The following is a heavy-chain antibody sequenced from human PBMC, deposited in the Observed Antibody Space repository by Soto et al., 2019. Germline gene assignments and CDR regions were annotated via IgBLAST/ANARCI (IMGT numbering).Heavy chain of an antibody. CDR1: GYTFTGYY. CDR3: ARASLLWFGELSTDLDY. CDR2: INPNRGGT. Sequence: ASVKVSCKASGYTFTGYYMHWVRQAPGQGLEWMGWINPNRGGTNYAQKFQGWVTMTRDTSISTAYMELSRLRSDGTAVYYCARASLLWFGELSTDLDYWGQGTLVTVSS. J-gene: IGHJ4*02. V-gene: IGHV1-2*04. D-gene: IGHD3-10*01.